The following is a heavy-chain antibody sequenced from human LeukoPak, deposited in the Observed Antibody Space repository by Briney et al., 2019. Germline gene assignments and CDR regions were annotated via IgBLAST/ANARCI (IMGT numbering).Heavy chain of an antibody. CDR3: ARSQDVDTAMVFDY. V-gene: IGHV3-7*01. Sequence: PGGSLRLSCAASGFTFSSYWMNWVRQAPGKGLEWVANIKPDGSERYYEDSVKGRFTISRDNAKNSLYLQMNTLRAEDTAVYYCARSQDVDTAMVFDYWGQGTLVTVSS. CDR1: GFTFSSYW. J-gene: IGHJ4*02. CDR2: IKPDGSER. D-gene: IGHD5-18*01.